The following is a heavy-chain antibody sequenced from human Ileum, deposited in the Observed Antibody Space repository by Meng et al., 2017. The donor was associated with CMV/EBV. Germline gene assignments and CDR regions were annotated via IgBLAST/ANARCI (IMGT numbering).Heavy chain of an antibody. CDR2: IGPDGSPT. CDR1: GFTFSNYW. D-gene: IGHD2-8*02. Sequence: DVHLVESGGGLVQPGEFLTLSCVGSGFTFSNYWMHWVRQVPGKGLEWVSRIGPDGSPTSYADSVRGRFTVSRDNAKNTLYLQMNNLRVDDTAVYVCVRGVAELLGWEMGYWGQGALVTVSS. CDR3: VRGVAELLGWEMGY. V-gene: IGHV3-74*01. J-gene: IGHJ4*02.